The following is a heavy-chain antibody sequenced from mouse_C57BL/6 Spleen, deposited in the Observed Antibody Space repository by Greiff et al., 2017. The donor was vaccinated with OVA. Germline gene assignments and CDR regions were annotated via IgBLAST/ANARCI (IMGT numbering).Heavy chain of an antibody. CDR1: GFSFNTYA. CDR3: VRQGDWTYYYAMDY. CDR2: IRSKSNNYAT. D-gene: IGHD3-3*01. J-gene: IGHJ4*01. Sequence: EVMLVESGGGLVQPKGSLKLSCAASGFSFNTYAMNWVRQAPGKGLEWVARIRSKSNNYATYYADSVKDRFTISRDDSESMLYLQMNNLKTEDTAMYYCVRQGDWTYYYAMDYWGQGTSVTVSS. V-gene: IGHV10-1*01.